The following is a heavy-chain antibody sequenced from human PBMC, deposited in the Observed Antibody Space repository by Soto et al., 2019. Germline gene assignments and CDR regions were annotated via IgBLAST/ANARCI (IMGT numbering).Heavy chain of an antibody. CDR1: GYTFTGYY. CDR3: ARNIEYSSSEYGMDV. CDR2: INPNSGGT. D-gene: IGHD6-6*01. Sequence: ASVKVSCKASGYTFTGYYMHWVRQAPGQGLEWMGWINPNSGGTNYAQKFQGWVTMTRDTSISTAYMEVSRLRSDDTAVYYCARNIEYSSSEYGMDVWGQGTTVTVSS. V-gene: IGHV1-2*04. J-gene: IGHJ6*02.